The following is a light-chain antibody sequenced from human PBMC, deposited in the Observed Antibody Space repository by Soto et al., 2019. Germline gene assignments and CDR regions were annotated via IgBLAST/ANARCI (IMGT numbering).Light chain of an antibody. J-gene: IGKJ3*01. CDR3: QQRNNSPFT. CDR2: DAS. V-gene: IGKV3-11*01. Sequence: EVVLTQSPATLSLSPGERATLSCRASQRVKNFLAWYQQKPGQAPRLLIFDASNRATAIPARFSGSGSGTDFTLTISALEPEDLGVYYCQQRNNSPFTFGPGTKVDIK. CDR1: QRVKNF.